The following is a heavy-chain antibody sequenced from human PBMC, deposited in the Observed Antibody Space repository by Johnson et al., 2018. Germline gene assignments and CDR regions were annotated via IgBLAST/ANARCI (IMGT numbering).Heavy chain of an antibody. V-gene: IGHV3-7*01. CDR2: IKEDGSEK. CDR1: GFTFRSYW. CDR3: ALVGSYYYYGLDV. J-gene: IGHJ6*02. D-gene: IGHD2-15*01. Sequence: ERLVESGGGLVQPGGSLRLSCAASGFTFRSYWMSWVRQAPGKGLERVANIKEDGSEKYYVDSVKGRFTVSRDNAKNSLYLQMTSLRAEDTAVYYCALVGSYYYYGLDVWGQGTTVTVSS.